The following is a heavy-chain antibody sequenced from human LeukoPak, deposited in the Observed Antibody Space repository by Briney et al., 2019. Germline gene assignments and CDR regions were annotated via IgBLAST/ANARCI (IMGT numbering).Heavy chain of an antibody. Sequence: SGGSLRLSCAASGFTFSSYAMHWVRQAPGKGLEWVAVISYDGTNKYYADSVKGRLTISRDNPKNTLHLQMNNLRAEDTAVYYCARDRHYYGSGKNFYGMDVWGQGTTVTVSS. D-gene: IGHD3-10*01. CDR3: ARDRHYYGSGKNFYGMDV. V-gene: IGHV3-30*04. CDR1: GFTFSSYA. J-gene: IGHJ6*02. CDR2: ISYDGTNK.